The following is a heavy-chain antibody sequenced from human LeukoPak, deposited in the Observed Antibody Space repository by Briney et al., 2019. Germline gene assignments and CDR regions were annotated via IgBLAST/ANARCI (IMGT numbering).Heavy chain of an antibody. V-gene: IGHV1-69*01. CDR3: ARARGVTTTHFDY. J-gene: IGHJ4*02. CDR1: GGTFSSYA. Sequence: GASVKVSCKASGGTFSSYAISWVRQAPGQGLECMGGIIPIFGTANYAQKFQGRVTITADESTSTAYMELSSLRSKDTAVYYCARARGVTTTHFDYWGQGTLVTVSS. D-gene: IGHD4-17*01. CDR2: IIPIFGTA.